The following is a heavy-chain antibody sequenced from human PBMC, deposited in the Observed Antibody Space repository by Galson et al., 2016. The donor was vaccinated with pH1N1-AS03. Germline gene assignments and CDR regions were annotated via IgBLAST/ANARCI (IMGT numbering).Heavy chain of an antibody. J-gene: IGHJ4*02. CDR1: GFIFSSYW. CDR2: IKQDGNVK. D-gene: IGHD5-12*01. V-gene: IGHV3-7*03. Sequence: SLRLSCAASGFIFSSYWMGWVRQAPGKGLEWVANIKQDGNVKYYVDSVKGRFTISRDNAKNSLYLQMNSLRAEDTAVYYCVRDYDGYWGQGTLVTVSS. CDR3: VRDYDGY.